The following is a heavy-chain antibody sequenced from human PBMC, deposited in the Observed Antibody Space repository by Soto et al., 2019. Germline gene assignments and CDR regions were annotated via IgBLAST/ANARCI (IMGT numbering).Heavy chain of an antibody. CDR3: ARVRYSSSWYDRSYYYYGMDV. CDR1: GYTFTSYG. CDR2: ISAYNGNT. Sequence: ASVKVSCKASGYTFTSYGISWVRQAPGQGLEWMGWISAYNGNTNYAQKLQGRVTMTTDTSTSTAYMELRSLRPDDTAVYYCARVRYSSSWYDRSYYYYGMDVWGQGTTVTVSS. J-gene: IGHJ6*02. V-gene: IGHV1-18*04. D-gene: IGHD6-13*01.